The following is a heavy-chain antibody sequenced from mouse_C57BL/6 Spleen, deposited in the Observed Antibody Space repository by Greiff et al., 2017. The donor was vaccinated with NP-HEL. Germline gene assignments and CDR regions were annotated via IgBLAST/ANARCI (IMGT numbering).Heavy chain of an antibody. Sequence: EVQLVESGGDLVKPGGSLKLSCAASGFTFSSYGMSWVRQTPDKRLEWVATISSGGSYTYYPDSVKGRFTISRDNAKNTLYLQMSSLKSEDTAMYYCARRRPYYGSSDWYFDVWGTRTTVTVSS. CDR3: ARRRPYYGSSDWYFDV. J-gene: IGHJ1*03. CDR2: ISSGGSYT. V-gene: IGHV5-6*01. D-gene: IGHD1-1*01. CDR1: GFTFSSYG.